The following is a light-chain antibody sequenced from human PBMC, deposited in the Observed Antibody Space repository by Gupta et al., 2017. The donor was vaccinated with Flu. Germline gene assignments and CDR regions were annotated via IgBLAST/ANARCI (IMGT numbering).Light chain of an antibody. CDR1: QGVSSTY. Sequence: EIVLTQSPGTLSLSPGERATLSCRASQGVSSTYLAWYQQKPGQAPRLVIHGASNRATGIPDRFSGSGSGTDFSLTISRLEPEDFAVYYCQHYNCTPFTFGHGTKVDIK. V-gene: IGKV3-20*01. CDR3: QHYNCTPFT. J-gene: IGKJ3*01. CDR2: GAS.